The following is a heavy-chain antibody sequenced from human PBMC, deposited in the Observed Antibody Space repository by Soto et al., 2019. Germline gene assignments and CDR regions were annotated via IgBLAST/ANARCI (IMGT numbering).Heavy chain of an antibody. J-gene: IGHJ4*02. D-gene: IGHD6-13*01. CDR1: GFTLSSYG. V-gene: IGHV3-33*01. CDR3: ARDNIALDY. CDR2: IWYDGSNK. Sequence: GGSLRLSCAASGFTLSSYGMHWGRHAPGKGLEWVAVIWYDGSNKYYADSVKGRFTISRDNSKKTVYLQMNSLRAEDTAVYYCARDNIALDYWGQGTQVTVSS.